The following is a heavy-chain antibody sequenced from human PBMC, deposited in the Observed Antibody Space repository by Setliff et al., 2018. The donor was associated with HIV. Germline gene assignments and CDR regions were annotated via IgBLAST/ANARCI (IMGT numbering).Heavy chain of an antibody. CDR1: GGSVSTSSYS. V-gene: IGHV4-39*01. CDR2: IYHTGKT. CDR3: GRVAGYCAPSRCYGYNAFDI. J-gene: IGHJ3*02. Sequence: PSETLSLTCTVSGGSVSTSSYSWGWLRQPPAKGLEWIGTIYHTGKTYYNSSLNSRVTIAVDTSKDQFSLNLSTVTAADTAVYYCGRVAGYCAPSRCYGYNAFDILGPGTMVTVSS. D-gene: IGHD2-2*01.